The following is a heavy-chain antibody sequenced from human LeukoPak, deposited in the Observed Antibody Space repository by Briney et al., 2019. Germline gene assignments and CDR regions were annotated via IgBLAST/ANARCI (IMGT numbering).Heavy chain of an antibody. CDR1: GYSFTSYW. J-gene: IGHJ3*02. Sequence: GESLKISCKGSGYSFTSYWISWVRQMPGKGLGWMGRIDPSDSYTNYSPSFQGHVTISADKSISTAYLQWSSLKASDTAMYYCARHKGAYSGSPGGAFDIWGQGTMVTVSS. D-gene: IGHD1-26*01. CDR2: IDPSDSYT. CDR3: ARHKGAYSGSPGGAFDI. V-gene: IGHV5-10-1*01.